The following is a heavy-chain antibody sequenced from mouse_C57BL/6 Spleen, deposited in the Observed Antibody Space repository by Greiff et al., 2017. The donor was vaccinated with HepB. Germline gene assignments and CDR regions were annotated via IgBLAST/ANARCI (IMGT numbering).Heavy chain of an antibody. J-gene: IGHJ1*03. CDR1: GYSFTSYY. V-gene: IGHV1-66*01. Sequence: QVQLQQPGPELVKPGASVKISCKASGYSFTSYYIHWVKQRPGQGLEWIGWIYPGSGNTKYNEKFKGKATLTADTSSSTAYMQRSSLTSEDSAVYYCARSAFDGYYVWYFDVWGTGTTVTVSS. D-gene: IGHD2-3*01. CDR3: ARSAFDGYYVWYFDV. CDR2: IYPGSGNT.